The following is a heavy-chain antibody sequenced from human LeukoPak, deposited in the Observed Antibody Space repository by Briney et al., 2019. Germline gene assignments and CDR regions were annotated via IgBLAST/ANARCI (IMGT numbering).Heavy chain of an antibody. V-gene: IGHV4-4*07. CDR1: GGSTSSYY. D-gene: IGHD2-15*01. Sequence: PSETLSLTCTVSGGSTSSYYWSWIRQPAGKGLEWIGRIYPSGSTNYNPSLKSRVTMSVDTSKNQFSLKLTSVTAADTAVYYCARELVAATPTYYYYYMDVWGKGTTVTVSS. CDR2: IYPSGST. CDR3: ARELVAATPTYYYYYMDV. J-gene: IGHJ6*03.